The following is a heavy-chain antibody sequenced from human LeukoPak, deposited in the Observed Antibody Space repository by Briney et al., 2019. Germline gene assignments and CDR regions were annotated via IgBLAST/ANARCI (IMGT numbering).Heavy chain of an antibody. D-gene: IGHD3-10*01. J-gene: IGHJ4*02. V-gene: IGHV3-53*05. CDR3: AKDYGSGSPPPDY. Sequence: PGGSLRLSCAVSGFTVSSSYMTWVRQAPGKGLEWVSITYSDGNTYYAESVKGRFTVSRGYSKNTLYLQMNSLRAEDTAVYYCAKDYGSGSPPPDYWGQGTLVTVSS. CDR2: TYSDGNT. CDR1: GFTVSSSY.